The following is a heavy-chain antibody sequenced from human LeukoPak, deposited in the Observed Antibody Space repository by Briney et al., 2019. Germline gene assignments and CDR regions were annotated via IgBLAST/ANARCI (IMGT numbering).Heavy chain of an antibody. CDR1: GYTFTSYG. Sequence: ASVKVSCKASGYTFTSYGISWVRQAPGQGLEWMGWISAYNGNTNNAQKLQGRVTMTTDTSTSTAYTELRSLRSDDTAVYYCARGRRQLERQMYWFDPWGQGTLVTVSS. D-gene: IGHD1-1*01. V-gene: IGHV1-18*01. J-gene: IGHJ5*02. CDR2: ISAYNGNT. CDR3: ARGRRQLERQMYWFDP.